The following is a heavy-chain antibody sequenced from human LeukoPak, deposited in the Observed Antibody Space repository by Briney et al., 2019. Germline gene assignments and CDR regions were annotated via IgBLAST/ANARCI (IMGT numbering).Heavy chain of an antibody. CDR2: ISSSGSTI. CDR3: ARGPGGITFGGVIAHYFDY. V-gene: IGHV3-48*03. Sequence: GGSPRLSCAASGFTFSSYEMNWVRQAPGKGLEWVSYISSSGSTIYYADSVKGRFTISRDNAKNSLYLQMNSLRAEDTAVYYCARGPGGITFGGVIAHYFDYWGQGTLVTVSS. CDR1: GFTFSSYE. J-gene: IGHJ4*02. D-gene: IGHD3-16*02.